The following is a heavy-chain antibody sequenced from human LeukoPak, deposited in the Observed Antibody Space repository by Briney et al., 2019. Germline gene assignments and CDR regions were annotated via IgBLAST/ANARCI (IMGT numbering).Heavy chain of an antibody. J-gene: IGHJ4*02. Sequence: PGGSLRLSCAASGFTFSNYGMHWVRQAPGKGLEWVSVISYDGSNKYYADSVKGRFTISRDNSKNTLYLQMNSLRAEDTAVYYCARERTRHSGSYSYYFDYWGQGTLVTVSS. V-gene: IGHV3-30*03. CDR1: GFTFSNYG. D-gene: IGHD1-26*01. CDR3: ARERTRHSGSYSYYFDY. CDR2: ISYDGSNK.